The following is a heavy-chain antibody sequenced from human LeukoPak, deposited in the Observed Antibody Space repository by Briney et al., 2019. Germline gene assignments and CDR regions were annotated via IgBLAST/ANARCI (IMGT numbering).Heavy chain of an antibody. Sequence: GSLRLSCAASGFTVSSNYMDWIRQPPGKGLEWIGEINHSGSTNYNPSLKSRVTISVDTSKNQFSLKLSSVTAADTAVYYCAREVVAAAGTVDYWGQGALVTVSS. D-gene: IGHD6-13*01. J-gene: IGHJ4*02. CDR3: AREVVAAAGTVDY. CDR1: GFTVSSNY. CDR2: INHSGST. V-gene: IGHV4-34*01.